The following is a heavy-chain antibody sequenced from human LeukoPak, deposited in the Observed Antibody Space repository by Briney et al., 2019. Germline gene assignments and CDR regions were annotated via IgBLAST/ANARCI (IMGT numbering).Heavy chain of an antibody. CDR3: ARDRGRYDFWSGYLDY. Sequence: SETLSLTCTVSGGSISSYYWSRIRQPAGKGLEWIGRIYTSGSTNYNPSPKSRVTMSVDTSKNQFSLKLSSVTAADTAVYYCARDRGRYDFWSGYLDYWGQGTLVTVSS. J-gene: IGHJ4*02. V-gene: IGHV4-4*07. CDR2: IYTSGST. CDR1: GGSISSYY. D-gene: IGHD3-3*01.